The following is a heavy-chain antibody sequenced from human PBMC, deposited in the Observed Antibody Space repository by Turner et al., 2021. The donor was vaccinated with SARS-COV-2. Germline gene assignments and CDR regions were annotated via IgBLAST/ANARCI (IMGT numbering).Heavy chain of an antibody. Sequence: VPLVESGGRVVQPGRSLRLSCTASGFTFTTYGMHWVRQAPGKGLEWVAIISYHGTSQFYADSVKGRFSISRDNSKNTVYLQMNSLRAEDTAVYYCARVESPTNGFYFDYWGQGTLVTVSS. V-gene: IGHV3-30-3*01. D-gene: IGHD2-8*01. CDR1: GFTFTTYG. CDR3: ARVESPTNGFYFDY. CDR2: ISYHGTSQ. J-gene: IGHJ4*02.